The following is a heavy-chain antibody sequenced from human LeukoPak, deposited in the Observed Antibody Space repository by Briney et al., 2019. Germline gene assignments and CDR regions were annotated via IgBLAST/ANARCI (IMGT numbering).Heavy chain of an antibody. CDR1: GGTFSSYA. D-gene: IGHD3-22*01. CDR2: IIPILGIA. V-gene: IGHV1-69*04. J-gene: IGHJ6*02. Sequence: SVKVSCKASGGTFSSYAISWVRQAPGQGLEWMGRIIPILGIANYAQKFQGRVTITADKSTSTAYMELSSLRPEDTAVYYCARRADYYDTTKALGYYYGMDVWGQGTTVTVSS. CDR3: ARRADYYDTTKALGYYYGMDV.